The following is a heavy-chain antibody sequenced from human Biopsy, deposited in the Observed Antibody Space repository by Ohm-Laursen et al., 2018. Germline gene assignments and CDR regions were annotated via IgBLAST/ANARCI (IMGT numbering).Heavy chain of an antibody. Sequence: SLRLSCTASGFSFNSYGMHWVRQAPGKGLEWVSSISSSSNFIYYGDSVKGRFTISRDNAKNSLYLQMNSLRAEDTAVYYCARVLLPAAAVHYGMDVWGQGTTVTVSS. CDR1: GFSFNSYG. D-gene: IGHD2-2*01. V-gene: IGHV3-21*01. J-gene: IGHJ6*02. CDR3: ARVLLPAAAVHYGMDV. CDR2: ISSSSNFI.